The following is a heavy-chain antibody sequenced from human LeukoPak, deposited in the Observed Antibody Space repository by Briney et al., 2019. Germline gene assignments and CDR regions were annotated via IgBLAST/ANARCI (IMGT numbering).Heavy chain of an antibody. V-gene: IGHV4-59*08. Sequence: PSETLSLTCTVSGGSISNYYWSWIRQPPGKGLEWIGYIYYRGSTNYNPSLKSRVTISVDTSKNQFSLKLSSVTATDTAVYYCARASYYYDSTDYWGQGTLVTVSS. CDR1: GGSISNYY. D-gene: IGHD3-22*01. J-gene: IGHJ4*02. CDR3: ARASYYYDSTDY. CDR2: IYYRGST.